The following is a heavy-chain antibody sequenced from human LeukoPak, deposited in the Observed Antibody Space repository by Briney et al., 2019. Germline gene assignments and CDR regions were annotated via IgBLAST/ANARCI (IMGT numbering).Heavy chain of an antibody. CDR3: ATGGGIAAAGTADAFDI. D-gene: IGHD6-13*01. J-gene: IGHJ3*02. CDR1: GFTFSSYS. Sequence: GGSPRLSCAASGFTFSSYSMNWVRQAPGKGLEWVSSISSSSSYIYYADSVKGRFTISRDNAKNSLYLQMNSLRAEDTAVYYCATGGGIAAAGTADAFDIWGQGTMVTVSS. V-gene: IGHV3-21*01. CDR2: ISSSSSYI.